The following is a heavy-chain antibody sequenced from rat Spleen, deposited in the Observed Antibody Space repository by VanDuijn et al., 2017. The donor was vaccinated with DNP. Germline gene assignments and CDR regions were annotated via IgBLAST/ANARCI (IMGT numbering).Heavy chain of an antibody. D-gene: IGHD3-2*01. CDR3: ARLAVGAMDA. J-gene: IGHJ4*01. CDR2: MASGGST. Sequence: QVQLKESGPGLVQPSQFLSLTCTVAGFSLTSYNVHWIRQPSGKGLEWIAAMASGGSTYYNSALKSRLSISRDTSKSQVFLKMNSLQTEDTAMYFCARLAVGAMDAWGQGTSVTVSS. CDR1: GFSLTSYN. V-gene: IGHV2-6*01.